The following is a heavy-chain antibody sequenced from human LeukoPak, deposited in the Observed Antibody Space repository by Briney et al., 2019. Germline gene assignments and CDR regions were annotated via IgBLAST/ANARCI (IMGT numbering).Heavy chain of an antibody. J-gene: IGHJ3*02. CDR3: ARGGGSGWYGSAFDI. Sequence: GGSLRLSCTASGFTLSNYWMSWVRQAPGKGLEWVSNIKQDGREKYYVGSVKGRFTISRDNAKNSLYLQMNSLRVEDTALYYCARGGGSGWYGSAFDIWGQGSMVTVSS. CDR2: IKQDGREK. D-gene: IGHD6-19*01. V-gene: IGHV3-7*01. CDR1: GFTLSNYW.